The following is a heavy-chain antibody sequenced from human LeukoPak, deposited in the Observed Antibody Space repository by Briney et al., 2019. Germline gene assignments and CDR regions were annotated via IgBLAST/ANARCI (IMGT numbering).Heavy chain of an antibody. CDR1: GFTFSNAW. CDR3: TRAHRISGDAFDI. J-gene: IGHJ3*02. Sequence: GGSLRLSCAASGFTFSNAWMSWFRQAPGKGLEWVSYIRNKAYGETTEYAASVRDRFTISRDDFNSISYLQMNSLQTEDTAVYYCTRAHRISGDAFDIWGQGTLVTVSS. V-gene: IGHV3-49*03. CDR2: IRNKAYGETT.